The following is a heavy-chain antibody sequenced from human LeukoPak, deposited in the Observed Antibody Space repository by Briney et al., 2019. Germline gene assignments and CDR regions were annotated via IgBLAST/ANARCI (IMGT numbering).Heavy chain of an antibody. CDR1: GGSISSYY. CDR3: ASGASGSVTGFDP. Sequence: SETLSLTCTVSGGSISSYYWSWVRQPPGKGLEWIGEIYHSGSTNYNPSLKSRVTISVDKSKNQFSLKLSSVTAADTAVYYCASGASGSVTGFDPWGQGTLVTVSS. V-gene: IGHV4-4*02. D-gene: IGHD3-10*01. J-gene: IGHJ5*02. CDR2: IYHSGST.